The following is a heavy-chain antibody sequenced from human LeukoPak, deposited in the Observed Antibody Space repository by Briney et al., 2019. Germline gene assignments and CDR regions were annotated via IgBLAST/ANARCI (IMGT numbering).Heavy chain of an antibody. CDR1: GGTFSSYA. CDR2: IIPILGIA. CDR3: ARGVTMATTGFHGPEYYGMDV. D-gene: IGHD5-24*01. J-gene: IGHJ6*02. V-gene: IGHV1-69*04. Sequence: GSSVKVSCKASGGTFSSYAISWVRQAPGQGLEWMGRIIPILGIANYAQKFQGRVTITADKSTSTAYMKLSSLRSEDTAVYYCARGVTMATTGFHGPEYYGMDVWGQGTTVTVSS.